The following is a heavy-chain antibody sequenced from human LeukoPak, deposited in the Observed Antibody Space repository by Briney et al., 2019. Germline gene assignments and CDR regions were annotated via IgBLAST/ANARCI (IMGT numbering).Heavy chain of an antibody. D-gene: IGHD3-3*01. J-gene: IGHJ5*02. Sequence: ASVKVSCTASGYTFTSYYMHWVRQAPGQGLEWMGIINPSGGSTSYAQKFQGRVTMTRDTSTSTVYMEPSSLRSEDTAVYYCARLLRFSNWFDPWGQGTLVTVSS. CDR2: INPSGGST. CDR3: ARLLRFSNWFDP. V-gene: IGHV1-46*01. CDR1: GYTFTSYY.